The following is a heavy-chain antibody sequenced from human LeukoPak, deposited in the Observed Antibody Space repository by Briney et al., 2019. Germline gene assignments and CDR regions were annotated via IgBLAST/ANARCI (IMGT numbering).Heavy chain of an antibody. J-gene: IGHJ4*02. Sequence: PGGSLRLSCAASGVSVSSSFMIWVRQAPGKGLEWVSLIYSGGETSYADSVKGRFSISRDNSKNTLYLQMNSLRVEDTAVYYCARGYASGSYYTYWGQGTLVTVSS. D-gene: IGHD3-10*01. CDR1: GVSVSSSF. CDR3: ARGYASGSYYTY. CDR2: IYSGGET. V-gene: IGHV3-66*01.